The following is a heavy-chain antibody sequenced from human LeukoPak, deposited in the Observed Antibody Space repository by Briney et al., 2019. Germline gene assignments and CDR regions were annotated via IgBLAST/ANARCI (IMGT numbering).Heavy chain of an antibody. CDR1: GFTFSDYY. CDR2: ISSSGSTI. V-gene: IGHV3-11*01. Sequence: PGGSLRLSCAASGFTFSDYYMSWIRQAPGKGLEWVSYISSSGSTIYYADSVKGRFTISRDNAKNSLYLQMNSLRAEDTAVYYCARVETYYYDSSGYRPHYYFDYWGQGTLVTVSS. D-gene: IGHD3-22*01. J-gene: IGHJ4*02. CDR3: ARVETYYYDSSGYRPHYYFDY.